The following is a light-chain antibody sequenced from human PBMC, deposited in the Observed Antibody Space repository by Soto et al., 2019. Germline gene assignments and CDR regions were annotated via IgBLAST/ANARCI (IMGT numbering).Light chain of an antibody. J-gene: IGLJ1*01. Sequence: QSVLTQPASVSGSPGQSITISYTGASSDVGLYDFVSWYQQHPGKAPKLLIYEVTYRPSGVSSRFSGSKSGNTASLTISGLQAEDEADYYCNSYTRFRTYVFGTGTQLTVL. CDR3: NSYTRFRTYV. CDR1: SSDVGLYDF. V-gene: IGLV2-14*01. CDR2: EVT.